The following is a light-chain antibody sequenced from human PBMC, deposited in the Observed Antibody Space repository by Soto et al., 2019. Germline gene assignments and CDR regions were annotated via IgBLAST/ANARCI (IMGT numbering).Light chain of an antibody. CDR2: EVS. Sequence: HSALTQPASVSGSPGQSITISCTGTSSDVGGYHYVSWYQQHPGKAPKLMIYEVSNRPSGVSNRFSGSKSGNTASLTISGLQAEDEADYYCSSYTTTDTYVFGTGTKVTVL. V-gene: IGLV2-14*01. CDR1: SSDVGGYHY. CDR3: SSYTTTDTYV. J-gene: IGLJ1*01.